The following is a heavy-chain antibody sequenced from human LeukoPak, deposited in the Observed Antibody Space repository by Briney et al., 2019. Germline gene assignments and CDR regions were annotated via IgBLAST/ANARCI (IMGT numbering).Heavy chain of an antibody. Sequence: PGGSLRLSCAASGFTFSSYAMHWVRQAPGKGLEWVAVISYDGSNKYYADSVKGRFTISRDNSKNTLYLQMNSLIAEDTAVYYCARDQGIWFGESRFDYWGQGTLVTVSS. CDR2: ISYDGSNK. CDR1: GFTFSSYA. D-gene: IGHD3-10*01. J-gene: IGHJ4*02. V-gene: IGHV3-30*04. CDR3: ARDQGIWFGESRFDY.